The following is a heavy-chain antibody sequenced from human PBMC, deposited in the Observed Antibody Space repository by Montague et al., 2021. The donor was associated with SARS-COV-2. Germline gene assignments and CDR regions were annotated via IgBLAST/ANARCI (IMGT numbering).Heavy chain of an antibody. D-gene: IGHD3-3*01. CDR2: IYYSGST. V-gene: IGHV4-59*01. J-gene: IGHJ3*02. CDR3: ARVRGNTIFGVVIISAFDI. Sequence: SETLSFTCAVSGGSFSGFYWSWVRQPPGEGLEWIGYIYYSGSTNYNPSLKSRVTISVDTSKNQFSLKLSSVTAADTAVYYCARVRGNTIFGVVIISAFDILGQGTMVTVSS. CDR1: GGSFSGFY.